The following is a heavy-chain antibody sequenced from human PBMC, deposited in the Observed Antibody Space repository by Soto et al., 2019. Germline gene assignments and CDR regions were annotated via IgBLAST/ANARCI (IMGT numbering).Heavy chain of an antibody. CDR1: GYSFTSYW. Sequence: PGESMKISCTGSGYSFTSYWSSWVRQMPGKGLEWMGRIDPSDSYTNYSPSFQGHVTISADKSISTAYLQWSSLKASDTAMYYCARLGIAAAGTGGDYYYYGMDVWGQGTTVTVS. D-gene: IGHD6-13*01. J-gene: IGHJ6*02. CDR3: ARLGIAAAGTGGDYYYYGMDV. V-gene: IGHV5-10-1*01. CDR2: IDPSDSYT.